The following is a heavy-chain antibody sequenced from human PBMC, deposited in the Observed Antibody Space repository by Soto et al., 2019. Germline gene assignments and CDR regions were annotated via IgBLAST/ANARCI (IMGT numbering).Heavy chain of an antibody. Sequence: GESLKISCKGSGYTFTDHWIGWVRQLPGKGLGWMGIIYPGDSDPRYSPSFQGHVNITVDKSTSTAYLQWNILKASDTAMYYCARHISNVRSCYYAMDVWGQRTTVTVAS. CDR3: ARHISNVRSCYYAMDV. J-gene: IGHJ6*02. D-gene: IGHD4-4*01. CDR2: IYPGDSDP. CDR1: GYTFTDHW. V-gene: IGHV5-51*01.